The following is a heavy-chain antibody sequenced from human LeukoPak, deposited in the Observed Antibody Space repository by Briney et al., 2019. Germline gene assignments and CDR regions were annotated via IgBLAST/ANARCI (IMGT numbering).Heavy chain of an antibody. CDR2: IYSGGST. Sequence: GGSLRLSCAASGFTVGSNYMSWVRQAPGKGLEWVSVIYSGGSTYYADSVKGRFTISRDNSKNTLYLQMNSLRAEDTAVYYCARPGYSSSSGDYWGQGTLVTVSS. J-gene: IGHJ4*02. D-gene: IGHD6-6*01. CDR3: ARPGYSSSSGDY. V-gene: IGHV3-53*01. CDR1: GFTVGSNY.